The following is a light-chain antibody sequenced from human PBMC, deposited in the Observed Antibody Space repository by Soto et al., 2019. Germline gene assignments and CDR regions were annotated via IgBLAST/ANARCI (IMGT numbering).Light chain of an antibody. CDR3: QSAVISGAVL. V-gene: IGLV3-25*03. CDR1: ALPKQY. J-gene: IGLJ2*01. CDR2: KDS. Sequence: SYELTQPPSMSVSPGQTARITCSGDALPKQYAYWYQQKPGQAPVLVIYKDSERPSGIPERFSGSSSGTTVTLTITGVQAEDESHYYCQSAVISGAVLFGKGTKLTVL.